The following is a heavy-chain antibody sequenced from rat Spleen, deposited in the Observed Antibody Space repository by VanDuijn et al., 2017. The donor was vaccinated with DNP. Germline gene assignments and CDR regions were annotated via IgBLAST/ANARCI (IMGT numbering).Heavy chain of an antibody. CDR3: ASRDPQWYYFDY. D-gene: IGHD1-1*01. Sequence: EVQLVESGGGLVQPGGSMKLSCAASGFTFSNYYMAWVRQAPTTGLEWVASISSGGGYPYYRDSVKGRFTISRDNAKSTLYLQMDSLRSEETANYYCASRDPQWYYFDYWGQGVMVTVSS. CDR2: ISSGGGYP. CDR1: GFTFSNYY. J-gene: IGHJ2*01. V-gene: IGHV5S11*01.